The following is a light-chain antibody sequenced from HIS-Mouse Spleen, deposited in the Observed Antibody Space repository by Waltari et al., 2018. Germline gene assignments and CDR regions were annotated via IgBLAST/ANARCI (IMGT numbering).Light chain of an antibody. CDR3: QQYDNLPLT. J-gene: IGKJ4*01. V-gene: IGKV1-33*01. CDR1: QDISNY. Sequence: DIQMTQSPFSLSASVGDRVTITCQASQDISNYLNWYQQKPGKAPKLLIYDASNLETGVPSRFSGSGSGTEFTFTISSLQPEDIATYYCQQYDNLPLTFGGGTKVEIK. CDR2: DAS.